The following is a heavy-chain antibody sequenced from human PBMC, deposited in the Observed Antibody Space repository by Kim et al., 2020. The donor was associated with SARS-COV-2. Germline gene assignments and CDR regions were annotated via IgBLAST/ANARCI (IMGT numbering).Heavy chain of an antibody. Sequence: SETLSLTCTVSGGSISSGGYYWSWIRQHPGKGLEWIGYIYYSGSTYYNPSLKSRVTISVDTSKNQFSLKLSSVTAADTAVYYCARDPHDPQAYYCGMDVWGQGTTVTVSS. D-gene: IGHD3-3*01. J-gene: IGHJ6*02. V-gene: IGHV4-31*03. CDR1: GGSISSGGYY. CDR3: ARDPHDPQAYYCGMDV. CDR2: IYYSGST.